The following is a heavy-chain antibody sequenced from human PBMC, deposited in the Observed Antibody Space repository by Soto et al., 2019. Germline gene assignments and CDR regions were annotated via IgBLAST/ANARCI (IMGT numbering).Heavy chain of an antibody. CDR3: ARAGGYSQGDFDL. D-gene: IGHD5-18*01. CDR2: MSPSAGST. CDR1: GYTFTSYY. Sequence: QVQLVQSGAEVKKPGASVKLSCKASGYTFTSYYMHWVRQAPGQGLEWMGIMSPSAGSTSYAQKFPGRVTMTRDTSTSTVYMEMSSLISEDTAVYSCARAGGYSQGDFDLWGRGTLVTVSS. J-gene: IGHJ2*01. V-gene: IGHV1-46*01.